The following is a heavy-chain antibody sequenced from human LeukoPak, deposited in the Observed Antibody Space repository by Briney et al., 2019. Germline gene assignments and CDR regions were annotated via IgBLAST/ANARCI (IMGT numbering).Heavy chain of an antibody. CDR2: IRYDGSNK. V-gene: IGHV3-30*02. Sequence: GGSLRLSCAASGFTFSSYWMSWVRQAPGKGLEWVAFIRYDGSNKYYADSVKGRFTISRDNSKNTLYLQMNSLRAEDTAVYYCAKASWLRLSDYFDYWGQGTLVTVSS. CDR1: GFTFSSYW. CDR3: AKASWLRLSDYFDY. J-gene: IGHJ4*02. D-gene: IGHD5-12*01.